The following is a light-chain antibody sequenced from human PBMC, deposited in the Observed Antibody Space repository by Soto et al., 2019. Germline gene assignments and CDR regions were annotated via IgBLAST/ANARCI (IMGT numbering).Light chain of an antibody. CDR2: SNH. CDR1: SSNIGGNS. CDR3: STWDDSLRGLV. V-gene: IGLV1-44*01. Sequence: QSVLTQPPSASGAPGQGISISCSGSSSNIGGNSVSWYRQVPGTAPKLLIFSNHQPPSGVPDRFSGSKSGTSASLAISGLQSEDEADYYCSTWDDSLRGLVFGGGTKLTVL. J-gene: IGLJ2*01.